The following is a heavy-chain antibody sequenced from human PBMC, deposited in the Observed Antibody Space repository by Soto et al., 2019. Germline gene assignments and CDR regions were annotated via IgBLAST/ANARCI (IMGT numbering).Heavy chain of an antibody. V-gene: IGHV4-4*07. CDR3: ARGQRLSALFYP. J-gene: IGHJ1*01. CDR2: IYSSGST. CDR1: GGAISTYY. D-gene: IGHD3-16*02. Sequence: PEKLSLTCTVSGGAISTYYWTWIRQTAGKGLEWIGRIYSSGSTKYNPALQSRVTMSLDTSNNQFSLRLTSVTAADTAVYYGARGQRLSALFYPWGKRT.